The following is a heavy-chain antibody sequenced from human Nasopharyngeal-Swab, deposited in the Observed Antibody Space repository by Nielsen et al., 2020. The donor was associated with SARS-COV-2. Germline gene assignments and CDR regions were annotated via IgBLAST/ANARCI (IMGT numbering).Heavy chain of an antibody. D-gene: IGHD5-18*01. J-gene: IGHJ6*02. CDR2: ISSSSTYT. Sequence: GESLKISCAASGFTFSDYYMSWFRQAPGKGLEWVSYISSSSTYTNYADSVKGRFTISRDNAKNSLYLQMNSLRAEDTAVYYCARDSPLDTAMVTLGYYYYGMDVWGQGTTVTVSS. V-gene: IGHV3-11*05. CDR3: ARDSPLDTAMVTLGYYYYGMDV. CDR1: GFTFSDYY.